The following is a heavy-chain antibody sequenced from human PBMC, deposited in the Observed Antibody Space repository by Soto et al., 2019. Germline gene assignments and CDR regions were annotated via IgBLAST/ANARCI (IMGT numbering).Heavy chain of an antibody. V-gene: IGHV4-4*02. D-gene: IGHD6-19*01. CDR2: IYHSGST. CDR3: ARVDSSGWCDGSAGYFQH. Sequence: QVQLQESGPGLVKPSGTLSLTCAVSSGSISSSNWWSWVRQPPGKGLEWIGEIYHSGSTNYNPSLKSRVTISVDKSKNQFSLKLSSVTAADTAVYYCARVDSSGWCDGSAGYFQHWGQGTLVTVSS. J-gene: IGHJ1*01. CDR1: SGSISSSNW.